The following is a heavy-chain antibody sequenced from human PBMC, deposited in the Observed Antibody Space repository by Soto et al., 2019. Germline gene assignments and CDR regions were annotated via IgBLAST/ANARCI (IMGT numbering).Heavy chain of an antibody. D-gene: IGHD1-26*01. V-gene: IGHV1-18*01. Sequence: QVQLVQSGAEVKKPGASVKVSCKASGYTFTSYGISWVRQAPGQGLEWMGWISAYNGNTNYAQMLQVRVTMTTDTSTSKADMELRSLRSDATAVYYCARGVGASYYSDYFGQGTLVTVSS. J-gene: IGHJ4*02. CDR3: ARGVGASYYSDY. CDR2: ISAYNGNT. CDR1: GYTFTSYG.